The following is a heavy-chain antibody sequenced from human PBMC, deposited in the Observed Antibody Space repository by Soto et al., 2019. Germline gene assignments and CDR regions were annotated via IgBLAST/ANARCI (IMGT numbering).Heavy chain of an antibody. CDR3: ARAVRYSSSWYNWFEP. J-gene: IGHJ5*02. V-gene: IGHV1-3*01. D-gene: IGHD6-13*01. CDR2: INAGNGNT. Sequence: GASVKVSCKASGYTWNNYAMHWVRQAPGQRLEWMGWINAGNGNTKYSQKFQGRVTITRDTSASTAYMELRSLRSDDTAVYYCARAVRYSSSWYNWFEPWGQGTLVTVSS. CDR1: GYTWNNYA.